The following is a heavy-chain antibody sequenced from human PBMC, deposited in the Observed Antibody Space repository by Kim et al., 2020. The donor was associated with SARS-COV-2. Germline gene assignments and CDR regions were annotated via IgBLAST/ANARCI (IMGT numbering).Heavy chain of an antibody. D-gene: IGHD1-26*01. Sequence: GGSLRLSCAASGFSFSTYAMSWVRQVPGKGLEWVSTINSDGQRTYYSDSVKGRFTITRDKSNDTLFLQMNSLRADATAVYSCARKDSKWKHDYFEFWGEGAGGTVSS. CDR2: INSDGQRT. CDR3: ARKDSKWKHDYFEF. V-gene: IGHV3-23*01. J-gene: IGHJ4*02. CDR1: GFSFSTYA.